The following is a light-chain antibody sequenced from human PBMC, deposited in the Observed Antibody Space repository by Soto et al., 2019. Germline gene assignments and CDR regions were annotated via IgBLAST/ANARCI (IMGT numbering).Light chain of an antibody. CDR3: QQYGSSGT. CDR2: GAS. Sequence: VLTQSPGTLSLSPGERATLSCRASQSVSNNYLAWYQQKPGQAPRLLIYGASNRATGIPDRFSGSGSGTDFTLTISRLEPEDFAVYYCQQYGSSGTFGQGTTGDIK. CDR1: QSVSNNY. V-gene: IGKV3-20*01. J-gene: IGKJ1*01.